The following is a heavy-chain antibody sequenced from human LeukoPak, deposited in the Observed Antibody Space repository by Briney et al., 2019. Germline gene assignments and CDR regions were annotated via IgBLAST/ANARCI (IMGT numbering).Heavy chain of an antibody. Sequence: GGSLRLSCAASGFAFSSYAMSWVRQAPGKGLEWVSAISGSGGSTYYADSVKGRFTISRDNSKNTLYLQMNSLRAEDTAVYYCAKDRGVVINPFDYWGQGTLVTVSS. CDR2: ISGSGGST. J-gene: IGHJ4*02. CDR3: AKDRGVVINPFDY. D-gene: IGHD3-3*01. CDR1: GFAFSSYA. V-gene: IGHV3-23*01.